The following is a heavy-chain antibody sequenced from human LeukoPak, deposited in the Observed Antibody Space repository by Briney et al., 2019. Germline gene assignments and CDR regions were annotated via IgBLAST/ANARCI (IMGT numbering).Heavy chain of an antibody. CDR3: ARTQLDLDGFDI. V-gene: IGHV3-23*01. J-gene: IGHJ3*02. CDR2: ISGSGGSR. Sequence: GGSLRLSCAASGVIFSSYAMSWVRQAPGRGPEWVSVISGSGGSRYYADSVKGRFTISRDNARNSLYLQMNSLRGEDTAVYYCARTQLDLDGFDIWGQGTTVTVSS. D-gene: IGHD1-1*01. CDR1: GVIFSSYA.